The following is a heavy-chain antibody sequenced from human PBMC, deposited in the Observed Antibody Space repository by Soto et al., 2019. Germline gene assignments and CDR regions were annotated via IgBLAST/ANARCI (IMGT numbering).Heavy chain of an antibody. CDR1: GFTFSSYG. Sequence: QVQLVESGGGVVQPARSLRLSCAASGFTFSSYGMHWVRQAPGKGLEWVAVIWYDGSNKYYADSVKGRFTISRDNSKNTLYLQMNSLRAEDTAVYYCARGSVVVVAAPYYFDYWGQGTLVTVSS. J-gene: IGHJ4*02. V-gene: IGHV3-33*01. D-gene: IGHD2-15*01. CDR2: IWYDGSNK. CDR3: ARGSVVVVAAPYYFDY.